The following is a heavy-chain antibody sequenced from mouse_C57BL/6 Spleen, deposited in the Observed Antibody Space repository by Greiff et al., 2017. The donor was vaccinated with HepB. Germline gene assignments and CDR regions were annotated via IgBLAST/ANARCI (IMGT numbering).Heavy chain of an antibody. Sequence: QVQLQQPGAELVKPGASVKVSCKASGYTFTSYWMHWVKQRPGQGLEWIGRIHPSDSDTNYNQKFKGKATLTVNKSSSTAYMQLSILTSEDSAIYYYAIQHDYDECDAMDYWGQGTTVTVSS. CDR1: GYTFTSYW. V-gene: IGHV1-74*01. CDR2: IHPSDSDT. D-gene: IGHD2-4*01. CDR3: AIQHDYDECDAMDY. J-gene: IGHJ4*01.